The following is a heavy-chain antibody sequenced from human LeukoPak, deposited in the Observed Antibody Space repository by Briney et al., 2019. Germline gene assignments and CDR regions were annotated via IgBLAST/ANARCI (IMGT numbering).Heavy chain of an antibody. CDR3: ASGLELDY. Sequence: GGSLRLSCAASGFTFRSYWVRWVRQAPGKRLEWVANIKQDGSEKKYVDSVKGRFTISRDNAKNSLYLQMNSLRAEDTAVYYCASGLELDYWGQGTLVTLSS. V-gene: IGHV3-7*03. J-gene: IGHJ4*02. CDR2: IKQDGSEK. CDR1: GFTFRSYW.